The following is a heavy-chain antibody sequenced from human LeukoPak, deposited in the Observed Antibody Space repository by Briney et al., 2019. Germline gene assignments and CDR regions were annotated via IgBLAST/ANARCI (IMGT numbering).Heavy chain of an antibody. D-gene: IGHD5-18*01. CDR1: GFTFSSYA. V-gene: IGHV3-23*01. CDR2: ISGSHGTT. CDR3: AKDRPYSYGRGSYYFDY. Sequence: GGSLRLSCAASGFTFSSYAMSWVRQAPGKGLEWVSSISGSHGTTSYADSVKGRFTISRDNSKNTLYLQMNSLSAEDTAIYYCAKDRPYSYGRGSYYFDYWGQGTLVTVSS. J-gene: IGHJ4*02.